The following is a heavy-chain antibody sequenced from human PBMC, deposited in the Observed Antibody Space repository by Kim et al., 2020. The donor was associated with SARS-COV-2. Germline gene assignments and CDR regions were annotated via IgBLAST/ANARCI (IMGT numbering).Heavy chain of an antibody. Sequence: GGSLRLSCAASGFTFSSYGMNWVRQAPGKGLEWVAVISCSGSNTYYADSVKGRFTISRDKSKNTLYLQMNSLRAEDTAVYYCAKDYDTREIGFFDYWGQGTLVTVSS. CDR1: GFTFSSYG. J-gene: IGHJ4*02. V-gene: IGHV3-30*18. CDR2: ISCSGSNT. CDR3: AKDYDTREIGFFDY. D-gene: IGHD3-22*01.